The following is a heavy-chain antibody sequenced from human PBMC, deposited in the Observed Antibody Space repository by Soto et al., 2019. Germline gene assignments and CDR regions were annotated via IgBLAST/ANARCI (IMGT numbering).Heavy chain of an antibody. V-gene: IGHV3-33*01. CDR2: IWYDGSNK. CDR1: GFTFSSYG. D-gene: IGHD3-9*01. CDR3: ARERAADYDILDGYYNPSN. Sequence: QVQLVESGGGVVQPGRSLRLSCAASGFTFSSYGMHWVRQAPGKGLEWVAVIWYDGSNKYYADSVKGRFTISRDNSKNTLYLQMNSLRAEDTAVYYCARERAADYDILDGYYNPSNWGQGTLVTVSS. J-gene: IGHJ4*02.